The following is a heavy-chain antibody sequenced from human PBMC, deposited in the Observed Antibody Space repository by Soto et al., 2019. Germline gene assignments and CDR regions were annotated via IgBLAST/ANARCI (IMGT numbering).Heavy chain of an antibody. CDR3: ANRVLRTVFGLVTTTAIYFDF. Sequence: QITLNESGPTQVKPRQTLTLTCTFSGFSLTTSGVGVGWIRQSPGKAPEWLALIYWDDDKRYSPSLKSRLTITKDTAKNQVVLTMADLDPADTATYYCANRVLRTVFGLVTTTAIYFDFWGQGTTVAVSS. V-gene: IGHV2-5*02. CDR2: IYWDDDK. J-gene: IGHJ4*02. CDR1: GFSLTTSGVG. D-gene: IGHD3-3*01.